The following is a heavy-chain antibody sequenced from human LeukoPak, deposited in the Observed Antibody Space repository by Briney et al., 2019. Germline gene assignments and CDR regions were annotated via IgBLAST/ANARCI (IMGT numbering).Heavy chain of an antibody. CDR3: ARGDALEYYFDY. V-gene: IGHV4-30-2*01. CDR1: GGSISSGGYS. D-gene: IGHD1-1*01. J-gene: IGHJ4*02. Sequence: SETLSLTCAVSGGSISSGGYSWSWIRQPPGKGLEWIGYIYHSGSTYYNPSLKSRVTISVDRSKNQFSLKLSSVTAADTAVYYCARGDALEYYFDYWGQGTLVTASS. CDR2: IYHSGST.